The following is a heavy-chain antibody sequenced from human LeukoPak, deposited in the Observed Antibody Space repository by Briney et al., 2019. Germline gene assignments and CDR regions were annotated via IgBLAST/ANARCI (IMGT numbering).Heavy chain of an antibody. CDR2: ISGSGGST. J-gene: IGHJ6*02. D-gene: IGHD6-13*01. V-gene: IGHV3-23*01. CDR3: VRFSIAAAGTNGMDV. CDR1: GFTFSSYA. Sequence: PGGSLRLSCAASGFTFSSYAMSWVRQAPGKGLEWVSAISGSGGSTYYADSVKGRFTISRDNSKNTLYLQMNSLRAEDTAVYYRVRFSIAAAGTNGMDVWGQGTTVTVSS.